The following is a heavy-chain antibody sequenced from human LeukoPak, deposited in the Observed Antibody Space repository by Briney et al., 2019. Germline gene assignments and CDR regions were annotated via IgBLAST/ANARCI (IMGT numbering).Heavy chain of an antibody. V-gene: IGHV4-59*08. CDR2: IYHSGST. CDR1: GGSISSYY. Sequence: SETLSLTCTVSGGSISSYYWSWIRQPPGKGLEWIGYIYHSGSTDYNPSLKSRVTMSVDTSNNHLSLRLTSVTAADTALYYCARHSYNYYGLDVWGQGTTITVSS. J-gene: IGHJ6*02. CDR3: ARHSYNYYGLDV.